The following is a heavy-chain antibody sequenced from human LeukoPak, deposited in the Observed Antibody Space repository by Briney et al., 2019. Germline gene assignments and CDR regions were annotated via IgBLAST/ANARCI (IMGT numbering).Heavy chain of an antibody. CDR3: ARDSYGDYVDDY. Sequence: SETLSLTCTVSGGSISSSSYYWGWIRQPPGKGLEWIGSIYYSGSTYYNPPLKSRVTISVDTSKNQFSLKLSSVTAADTAVYYCARDSYGDYVDDYWGQGTLVTVSS. CDR2: IYYSGST. D-gene: IGHD4-17*01. J-gene: IGHJ4*02. CDR1: GGSISSSSYY. V-gene: IGHV4-39*02.